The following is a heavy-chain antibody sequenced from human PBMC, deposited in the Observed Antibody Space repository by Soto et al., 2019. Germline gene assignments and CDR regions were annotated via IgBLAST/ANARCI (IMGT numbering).Heavy chain of an antibody. CDR1: EYSFTTYW. V-gene: IGHV5-51*01. Sequence: EVQLVQSGAEVREPGESLKISCKGSEYSFTTYWIGWVRQKPGKGLEWMGIIYPGDSDTRYNPSFQGQVTISADRSISTAYLQWSSLKASDTAMYYCARHPTVAGMAFDAFDIWGQGTVVIVSS. D-gene: IGHD6-19*01. J-gene: IGHJ3*02. CDR2: IYPGDSDT. CDR3: ARHPTVAGMAFDAFDI.